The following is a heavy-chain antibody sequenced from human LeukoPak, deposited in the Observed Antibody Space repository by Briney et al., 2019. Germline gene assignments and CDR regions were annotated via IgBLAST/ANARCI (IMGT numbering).Heavy chain of an antibody. J-gene: IGHJ4*02. CDR1: GGSISSGGYY. V-gene: IGHV4-31*03. Sequence: PSQTLSLTCTVSGGSISSGGYYWSWIRQHPGKGLEWIGYVYYSGSTYYNPSLKGRVTISVDTSKNQFSLKLSSVTAADTAVYYCAREYSGYDYYFDYWGQGTLVTVSS. CDR3: AREYSGYDYYFDY. CDR2: VYYSGST. D-gene: IGHD5-12*01.